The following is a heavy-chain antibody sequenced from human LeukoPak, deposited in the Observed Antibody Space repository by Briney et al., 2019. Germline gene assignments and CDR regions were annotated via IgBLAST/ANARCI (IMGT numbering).Heavy chain of an antibody. V-gene: IGHV1-18*01. CDR1: AYTFITYG. J-gene: IGHJ6*02. CDR3: ARVMHWDKPMARGRGMDV. CDR2: ISPYNGNT. Sequence: GASVKVSCKASAYTFITYGIAWVRQAPGQGLEWMGWISPYNGNTNYAQKFQGRVTVTTDKSTSTAYMELRSLRSDDTALYYCARVMHWDKPMARGRGMDVWGQGTTVTVSS. D-gene: IGHD5-18*01.